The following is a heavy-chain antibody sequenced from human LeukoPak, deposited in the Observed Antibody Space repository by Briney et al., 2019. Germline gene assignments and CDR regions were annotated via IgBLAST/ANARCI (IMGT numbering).Heavy chain of an antibody. V-gene: IGHV1-46*01. J-gene: IGHJ4*02. Sequence: ASVKVSCKASGFTFTGYYMHWVRQAPGQGLEWMGIINPSGGSTSYAQKFQGRVTMTRDTSTSTVYMELSSLRSEDTAVYYCARGEDFRLVGATIGIDYWGQGTLVTVSS. CDR3: ARGEDFRLVGATIGIDY. D-gene: IGHD1-26*01. CDR2: INPSGGST. CDR1: GFTFTGYY.